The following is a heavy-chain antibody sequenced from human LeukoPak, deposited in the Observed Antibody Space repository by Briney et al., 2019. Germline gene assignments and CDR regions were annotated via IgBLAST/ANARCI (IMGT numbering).Heavy chain of an antibody. J-gene: IGHJ4*02. CDR2: IIPIFGTA. Sequence: SVKVSCKASGYTFTSYAISWVRQAPGQGLEWMGGIIPIFGTANYAQKFQGRVTITTDESTSTAYMELSSLRSEDTAVYYCAREGLPAAKQQRFDYWGQGTLVTVSS. V-gene: IGHV1-69*05. CDR1: GYTFTSYA. CDR3: AREGLPAAKQQRFDY. D-gene: IGHD2-2*01.